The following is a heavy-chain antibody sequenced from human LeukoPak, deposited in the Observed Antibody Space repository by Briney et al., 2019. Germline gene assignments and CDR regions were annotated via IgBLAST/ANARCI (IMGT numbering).Heavy chain of an antibody. CDR1: GFTLSSYA. J-gene: IGHJ4*02. CDR2: ISGGGGST. V-gene: IGHV3-23*01. Sequence: GGSLRLSCAASGFTLSSYAMTWVRQAPGKGLEWVSAISGGGGSTFYADSVKGRFTISRDNSKNTLYLQMNSLRAEDTAVYYCASQFPDIVVVVTAPPDFDFWGQGTLVTVSS. CDR3: ASQFPDIVVVVTAPPDFDF. D-gene: IGHD2-15*01.